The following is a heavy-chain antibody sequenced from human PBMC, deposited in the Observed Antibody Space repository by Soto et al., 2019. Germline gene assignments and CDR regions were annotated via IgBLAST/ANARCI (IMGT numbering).Heavy chain of an antibody. CDR2: VSVPSGDT. CDR3: ARTCRSGGSCYLEY. Sequence: ASVKVTCNACGYSFSCFGISWVCQAPGQGLEWVGWVSVPSGDTGSAQNFQGRVTVTTDTSTSTAYLEVGSLRSDDTAVYYCARTCRSGGSCYLEYWGEGTLVTV. D-gene: IGHD2-15*01. J-gene: IGHJ4*02. CDR1: GYSFSCFG. V-gene: IGHV1-18*01.